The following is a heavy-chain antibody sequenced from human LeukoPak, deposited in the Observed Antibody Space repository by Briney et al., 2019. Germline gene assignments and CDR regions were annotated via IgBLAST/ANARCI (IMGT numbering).Heavy chain of an antibody. CDR3: ARGVEDSSGYYSYSDC. CDR2: IYYSGSS. J-gene: IGHJ4*02. CDR1: GGSISSYY. D-gene: IGHD3-22*01. Sequence: SETLSLTCTVSGGSISSYYWSWIRQPPGKGLEWIGYIYYSGSSNYNPSLKSRVTISVDRSKNQYSLKLSSVTAADTAVCYCARGVEDSSGYYSYSDCWGQGTLVTVSS. V-gene: IGHV4-59*01.